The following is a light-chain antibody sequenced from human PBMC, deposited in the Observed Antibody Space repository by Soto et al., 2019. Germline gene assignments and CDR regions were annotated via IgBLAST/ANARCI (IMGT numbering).Light chain of an antibody. CDR3: QKYNSAET. J-gene: IGKJ1*01. CDR2: AAS. CDR1: QGISNY. V-gene: IGKV1-27*01. Sequence: DIQMTQSPSSLSASVGDRVTVTCRASQGISNYLAWYQQKPGKVPKLLIYAASTLQSGVPSRFSGSGSGTDFTLTISSLQPEDVATYYCQKYNSAETFGQGTKV.